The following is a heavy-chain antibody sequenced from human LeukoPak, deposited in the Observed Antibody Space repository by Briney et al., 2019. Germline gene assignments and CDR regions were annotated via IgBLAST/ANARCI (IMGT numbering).Heavy chain of an antibody. CDR1: GGSFSGYY. J-gene: IGHJ6*02. CDR3: ARVGDGSGSRKIDYYYYYGMDV. V-gene: IGHV4-34*01. D-gene: IGHD3-10*01. CDR2: INHSGST. Sequence: PSETLSLTCAVYGGSFSGYYWSWIRQPPGKGLEWIGEINHSGSTNYNPSLKSRVTISVDTSKNQFSLKLSSVTAADTAVYYCARVGDGSGSRKIDYYYYYGMDVWGQGTTVTVSS.